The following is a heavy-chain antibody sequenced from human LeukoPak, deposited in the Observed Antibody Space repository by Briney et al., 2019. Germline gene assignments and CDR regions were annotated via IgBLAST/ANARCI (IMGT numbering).Heavy chain of an antibody. J-gene: IGHJ3*02. D-gene: IGHD3-22*01. CDR2: MNPNSGNR. CDR3: AAVKTYYYDSSGYYFPLNAFDI. Sequence: GASVKVSCKASGYTFSSYDINWVRQATGQGLEWMGWMNPNSGNRGYAQKFQGRVTMTEDTSTDTAYMELSSLRSEDTAVYYCAAVKTYYYDSSGYYFPLNAFDIWGQGTMVTVSS. V-gene: IGHV1-8*02. CDR1: GYTFSSYD.